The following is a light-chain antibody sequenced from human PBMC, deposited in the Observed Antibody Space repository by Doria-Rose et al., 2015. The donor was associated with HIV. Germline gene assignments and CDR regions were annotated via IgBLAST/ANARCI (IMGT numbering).Light chain of an antibody. Sequence: TQSPESLGMSLGERATLNCKSNQSLLYTSKNYLAWYQQKPGQPPKWLIYGASTRQSGVPARFSGSGSGTDFTLTISSLEAEDVAVYYCQQYYDTPSFGPGTTVDIK. CDR2: GAS. V-gene: IGKV4-1*01. CDR1: QSLLYTSKNY. J-gene: IGKJ3*01. CDR3: QQYYDTPS.